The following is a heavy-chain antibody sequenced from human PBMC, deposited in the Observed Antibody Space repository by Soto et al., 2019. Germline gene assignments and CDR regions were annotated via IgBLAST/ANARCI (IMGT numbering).Heavy chain of an antibody. CDR1: GFTVSSFG. CDR3: VKDMGQAAVGIRYPYGLDV. CDR2: LSSNGIGT. J-gene: IGHJ6*02. D-gene: IGHD6-13*01. Sequence: VGSLRLSCSGSGFTVSSFGMHWVRQAPGKGLEHVSTLSSNGIGTYYADSVKGRFTFSRDTSKNTLYLQMSSLRTEDTAVYYCVKDMGQAAVGIRYPYGLDVWGLGTTVTVSS. V-gene: IGHV3-64D*06.